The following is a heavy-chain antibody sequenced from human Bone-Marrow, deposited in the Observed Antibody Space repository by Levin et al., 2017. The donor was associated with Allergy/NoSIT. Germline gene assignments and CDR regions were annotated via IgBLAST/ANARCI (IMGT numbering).Heavy chain of an antibody. CDR2: MKPKSGNT. D-gene: IGHD6-6*01. Sequence: AASVKVSCKASGDTFSSYDINWVRQASGQGLEWMGWMKPKSGNTVYAQKFQGRVTMTRNTSISTAYMDLSSLRSDDTAVYYCATGQGHLVGPPWGQGTLVTVSS. CDR3: ATGQGHLVGPP. CDR1: GDTFSSYD. V-gene: IGHV1-8*01. J-gene: IGHJ5*02.